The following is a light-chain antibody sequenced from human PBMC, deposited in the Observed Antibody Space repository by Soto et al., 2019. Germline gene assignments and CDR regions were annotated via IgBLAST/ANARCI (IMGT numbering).Light chain of an antibody. Sequence: DIQMTQSPSTLSASVGDRVTITCRASQSISSWLAWYQQKPGKAPNLLIYKASNLENGVPSRFSGSGSGTEFTLTISSLQPEDFATYYCQQLNSYPLTFGGGTKVEIK. V-gene: IGKV1-5*03. J-gene: IGKJ4*01. CDR2: KAS. CDR3: QQLNSYPLT. CDR1: QSISSW.